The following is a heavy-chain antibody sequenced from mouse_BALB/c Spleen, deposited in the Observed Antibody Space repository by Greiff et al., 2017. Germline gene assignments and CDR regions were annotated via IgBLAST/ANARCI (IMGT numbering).Heavy chain of an antibody. CDR1: GFTFSSFG. V-gene: IGHV5-17*02. D-gene: IGHD2-1*01. J-gene: IGHJ2*01. CDR2: ISSGSSTI. CDR3: ASRGNYVGYYFDY. Sequence: EVKLVESGGGLVQPGGSRKLSCAASGFTFSSFGMHWVRQAPEKGLEWVAYISSGSSTIYYADTVKGRFTISRDNPKNTLFLQMTSLRSEDTAMYYCASRGNYVGYYFDYWGQGTTLTVSS.